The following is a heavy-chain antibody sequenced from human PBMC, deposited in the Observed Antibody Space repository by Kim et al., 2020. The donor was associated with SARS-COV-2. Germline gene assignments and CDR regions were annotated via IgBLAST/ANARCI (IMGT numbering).Heavy chain of an antibody. J-gene: IGHJ6*02. CDR2: IIPILGIA. CDR3: ARAEGYYYGMDV. V-gene: IGHV1-69*02. CDR1: GGTFSSYT. Sequence: SVKVSCKASGGTFSSYTISWVRQAPGQGLEWMGRIIPILGIANYAQKFQGRVTITADKSTSTAYMELSSLRSEDTAVYYCARAEGYYYGMDVWGQGTTVTVSS.